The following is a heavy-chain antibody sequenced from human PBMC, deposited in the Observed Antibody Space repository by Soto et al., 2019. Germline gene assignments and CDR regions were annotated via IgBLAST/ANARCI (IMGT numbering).Heavy chain of an antibody. CDR2: IKSNADGGAT. CDR1: GFTLTKVS. D-gene: IGHD3-10*01. V-gene: IGHV3-15*01. J-gene: IGHJ6*02. Sequence: PGGSLRLSCAASGFTLTKVSMSRVRQAPGKGLEWVGHIKSNADGGATDYAAPVKGRFTVSRDDSRNTLYLQLNSLKTEDTAVYYCTTAPFSFITLPGTSFLIGMDVWGQGTTVTVSS. CDR3: TTAPFSFITLPGTSFLIGMDV.